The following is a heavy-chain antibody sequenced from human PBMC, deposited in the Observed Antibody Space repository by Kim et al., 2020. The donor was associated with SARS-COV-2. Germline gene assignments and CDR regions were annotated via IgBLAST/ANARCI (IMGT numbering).Heavy chain of an antibody. Sequence: GSTYYADSVKGRFTISRDNSKNTLYLQMNSLRAEDTAVYYCAKARGYWDIWGQGTMVTVSS. V-gene: IGHV3-23*01. J-gene: IGHJ3*02. CDR3: AKARGYWDI. CDR2: GST. D-gene: IGHD2-15*01.